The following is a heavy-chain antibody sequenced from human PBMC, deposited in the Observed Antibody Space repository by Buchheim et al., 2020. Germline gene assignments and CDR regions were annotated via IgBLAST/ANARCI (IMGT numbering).Heavy chain of an antibody. J-gene: IGHJ4*02. CDR2: ISGSGGST. CDR3: AKEWIATTSLWGNQNRETDY. Sequence: EVQLVESGGGLVQPGGSLRLSCAASGFTFSSHAMSWVRQAPGKGLEWVSAISGSGGSTYYADSVKGRFTISRDNSKNTLYLQMNSLRAEDTAVYYCAKEWIATTSLWGNQNRETDYWGQGTL. V-gene: IGHV3-23*04. D-gene: IGHD5-12*01. CDR1: GFTFSSHA.